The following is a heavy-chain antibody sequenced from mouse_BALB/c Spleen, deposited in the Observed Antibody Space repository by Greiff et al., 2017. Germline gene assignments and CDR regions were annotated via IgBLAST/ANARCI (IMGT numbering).Heavy chain of an antibody. CDR3: ARKAKGYGNYFDY. V-gene: IGHV7-3*02. CDR2: IRNKANGYTT. J-gene: IGHJ2*01. CDR1: GFTFTDYY. Sequence: EVMLVESGGGLVQPGGSLRLSCATSGFTFTDYYMSWVRQPPGKALEWLGSIRNKANGYTTEYSASVKGRFTISRDNSQSILYLQMNTLRAEDSATFYCARKAKGYGNYFDYWGQGTTLTVSS. D-gene: IGHD2-10*02.